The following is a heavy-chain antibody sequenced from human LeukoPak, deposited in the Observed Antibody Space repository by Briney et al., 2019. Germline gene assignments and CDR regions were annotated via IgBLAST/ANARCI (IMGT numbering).Heavy chain of an antibody. D-gene: IGHD6-13*01. CDR1: GFAFSSYA. CDR2: ISGSGGST. Sequence: GGSLRLSCAASGFAFSSYAMSWVRQAPGKGLEWVSAISGSGGSTYYADSVKGRFTISRDNSKNTLYLQMNSLRAEDTAVYYCAKVVAAGTTQFFDYWGQGTLVTVSS. V-gene: IGHV3-23*01. CDR3: AKVVAAGTTQFFDY. J-gene: IGHJ4*02.